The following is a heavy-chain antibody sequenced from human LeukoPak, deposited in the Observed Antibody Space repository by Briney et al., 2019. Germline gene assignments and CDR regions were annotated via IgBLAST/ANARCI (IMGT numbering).Heavy chain of an antibody. CDR3: AREVRDGYNMYWYFDL. V-gene: IGHV4-59*01. D-gene: IGHD5-24*01. CDR1: GGSISSYY. CDR2: IYYSGST. J-gene: IGHJ2*01. Sequence: SETLSLTCTVSGGSISSYYWSWIRQPPGKGLEWIGYIYYSGSTNYNPSLKSRVTISVDTSKNQFSLKLSSVTAADTAVYYCAREVRDGYNMYWYFDLWGRGTLVTVSS.